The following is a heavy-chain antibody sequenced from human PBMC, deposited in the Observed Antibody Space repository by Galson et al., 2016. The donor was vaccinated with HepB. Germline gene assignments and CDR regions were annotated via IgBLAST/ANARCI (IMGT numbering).Heavy chain of an antibody. V-gene: IGHV3-33*01. D-gene: IGHD3-10*01. CDR2: IWNDGTHK. CDR3: ARAAGWLGEPGSMDV. Sequence: SLRLSCAASGFTFMSYGMHWVRQAPGKGLEWVATIWNDGTHKFYADSVKGRFTVSRDNSKSTLYLQMTSLRVDDTAVYYCARAAGWLGEPGSMDVWGQGTTVTVS. CDR1: GFTFMSYG. J-gene: IGHJ6*02.